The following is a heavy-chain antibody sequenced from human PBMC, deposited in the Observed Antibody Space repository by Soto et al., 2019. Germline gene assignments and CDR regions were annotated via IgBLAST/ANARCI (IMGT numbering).Heavy chain of an antibody. D-gene: IGHD3-10*02. V-gene: IGHV4-59*01. CDR1: GGSISSYY. J-gene: IGHJ4*02. CDR2: IYYSGST. Sequence: QVQLQESGPGLVKPSETLSLTCTVPGGSISSYYWCWIRQPPGKGLEWIGYIYYSGSTNYNPALTSGVTISVDTSNSQFALTLSSVTAADAAVYYGARDRCWPREFDCWGRGSMVSVSS. CDR3: ARDRCWPREFDC.